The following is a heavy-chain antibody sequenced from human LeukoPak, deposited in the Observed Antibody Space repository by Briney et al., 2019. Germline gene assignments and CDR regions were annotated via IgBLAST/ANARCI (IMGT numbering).Heavy chain of an antibody. V-gene: IGHV3-66*02. CDR2: VYSGGST. CDR1: GFTVSSNY. CDR3: ARAYCSSTSCFLHFDY. J-gene: IGHJ4*02. D-gene: IGHD2-2*01. Sequence: PGGSLRLSCAASGFTVSSNYMSWVRQAPGKGLEWVSVVYSGGSTYYADSVKGRFTISRDNSKNTLYLQMNSLRAEDTAVYYCARAYCSSTSCFLHFDYWGQGTLVTVSS.